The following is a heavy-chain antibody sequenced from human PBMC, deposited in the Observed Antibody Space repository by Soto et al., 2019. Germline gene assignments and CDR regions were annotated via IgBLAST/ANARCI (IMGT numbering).Heavy chain of an antibody. D-gene: IGHD3-16*01. V-gene: IGHV3-23*01. CDR1: GFTFSNYA. J-gene: IGHJ1*01. CDR2: ISYNGRNT. Sequence: EVHLLESGGGLVQPGGSLRLSCAASGFTFSNYAMGWVRQAPGKGLEWVSTISYNGRNTFSAASVRGRFTISRDDSRNALYLQMSSPRADETAVYYCAAETYDVFNDWGQGTLVTVSS. CDR3: AAETYDVFND.